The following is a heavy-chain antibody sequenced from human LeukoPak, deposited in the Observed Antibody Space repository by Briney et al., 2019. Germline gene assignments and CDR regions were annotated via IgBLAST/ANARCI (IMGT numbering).Heavy chain of an antibody. CDR2: ISGSGGST. D-gene: IGHD3-10*01. CDR3: AKSSGRGAPVGSPCDY. CDR1: GFTFSSYA. J-gene: IGHJ4*02. Sequence: GGSLRLSCAASGFTFSSYAMSWVCQAPGKGLEWVSAISGSGGSTYYADSVKGRFTISRDNSKNTLYLQMNSLRAKDTAVYYCAKSSGRGAPVGSPCDYWGQGTLVTVSS. V-gene: IGHV3-23*01.